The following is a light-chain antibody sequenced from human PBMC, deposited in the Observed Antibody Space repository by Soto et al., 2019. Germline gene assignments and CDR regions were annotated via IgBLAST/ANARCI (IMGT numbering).Light chain of an antibody. J-gene: IGKJ5*01. CDR1: QGTSSY. V-gene: IGKV1-9*01. CDR2: AAS. Sequence: DIQLTQSPSFLSASVGDRVTITCRASQGTSSYLALYQQKPGKAPKLLISAASTLQSGVPSRFSGSGSGTEFTLTISSLQPEDFATYYCQQLNSYPITFGQGTRLEIK. CDR3: QQLNSYPIT.